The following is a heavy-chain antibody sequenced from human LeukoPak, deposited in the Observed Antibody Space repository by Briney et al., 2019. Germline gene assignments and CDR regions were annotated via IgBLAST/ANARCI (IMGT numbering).Heavy chain of an antibody. CDR1: GGSITSYY. CDR2: IYTSGST. CDR3: ARDMNTSMDPSGPFDY. Sequence: PSETLSLSCTVSGGSITSYYWSWIRQPAGKGLEWIGRIYTSGSTSYNPSLKSRVTMSVDTSKNQFSLKLSSVTAADTAVYYCARDMNTSMDPSGPFDYWGQGTLVTVSS. D-gene: IGHD2-15*01. V-gene: IGHV4-4*07. J-gene: IGHJ4*02.